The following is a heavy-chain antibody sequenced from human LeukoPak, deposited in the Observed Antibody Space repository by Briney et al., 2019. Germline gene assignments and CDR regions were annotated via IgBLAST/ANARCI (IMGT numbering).Heavy chain of an antibody. V-gene: IGHV4-59*08. CDR3: VRRVRYFGQNDY. Sequence: SETLSLTCTVSGASMSDYYWSWIRQPPGEGLEWIGYIYYTGSTNYNPSLKSRVTMSVDTSKNQTSLKLSSVTAADSAVYYCVRRVRYFGQNDYWGQGTLVTVSS. CDR2: IYYTGST. J-gene: IGHJ4*02. CDR1: GASMSDYY. D-gene: IGHD3-9*01.